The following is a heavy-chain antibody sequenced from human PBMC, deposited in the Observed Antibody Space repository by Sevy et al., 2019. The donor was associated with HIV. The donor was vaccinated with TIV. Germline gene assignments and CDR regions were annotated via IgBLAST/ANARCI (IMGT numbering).Heavy chain of an antibody. J-gene: IGHJ4*02. CDR3: ARGGSNWPYFDY. V-gene: IGHV3-21*01. Sequence: GGSLRLSCAASGFTFSSYTMNWVRQAPGKGLEWVSSITFLSNYIYYAYSVKGRFTISRDNAKNSVYLQMNSLRVEDTAVYYCARGGSNWPYFDYWGQGTLVTVSS. D-gene: IGHD6-13*01. CDR1: GFTFSSYT. CDR2: ITFLSNYI.